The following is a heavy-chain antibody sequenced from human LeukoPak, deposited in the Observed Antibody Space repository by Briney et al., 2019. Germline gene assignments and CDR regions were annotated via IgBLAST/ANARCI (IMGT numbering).Heavy chain of an antibody. Sequence: ASVKVSCKASGYTFTTYDINWVRQATGQGLEWMGWISAYNGNTNYAQKLQGRVTMTTDTSTSTAYMELRSLRSDDTAVYYCARSPNWNDDLFFDYWGQGTLVTVSS. J-gene: IGHJ4*02. CDR1: GYTFTTYD. V-gene: IGHV1-18*01. CDR3: ARSPNWNDDLFFDY. D-gene: IGHD1-20*01. CDR2: ISAYNGNT.